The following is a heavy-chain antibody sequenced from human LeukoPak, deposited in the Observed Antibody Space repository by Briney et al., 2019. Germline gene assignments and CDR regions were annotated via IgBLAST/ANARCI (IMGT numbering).Heavy chain of an antibody. J-gene: IGHJ4*02. CDR1: GGSISSYY. V-gene: IGHV4-59*12. D-gene: IGHD3-22*01. CDR3: ARGTRSRRPHLYDSSGYYGY. CDR2: IYYSGST. Sequence: SETLSLTCTVSGGSISSYYWSWIRQPPGKGLEWIGYIYYSGSTNYNPSLKSRVTISVDTSKNQFSLKLSSVTAADTAVYYCARGTRSRRPHLYDSSGYYGYWGQGTLVTVSS.